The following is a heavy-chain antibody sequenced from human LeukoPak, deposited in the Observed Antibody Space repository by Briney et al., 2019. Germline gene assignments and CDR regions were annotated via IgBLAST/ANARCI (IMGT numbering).Heavy chain of an antibody. CDR1: GGSFSGYY. J-gene: IGHJ4*02. CDR3: ARGSLRFLEWLYYFDY. CDR2: INHSGST. D-gene: IGHD3-3*01. Sequence: SVTLSLTCAVYGGSFSGYYWSWIRQPPGKGLEWIGEINHSGSTNYNPSLKSRVTISVDTSKNQFSLKLSSVTAADTAVYYCARGSLRFLEWLYYFDYWGQGTLVTVSS. V-gene: IGHV4-34*01.